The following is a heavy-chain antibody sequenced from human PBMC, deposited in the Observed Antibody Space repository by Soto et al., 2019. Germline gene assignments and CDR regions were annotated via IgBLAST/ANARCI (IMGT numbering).Heavy chain of an antibody. D-gene: IGHD6-13*01. CDR1: GFTFHDYA. Sequence: EVQLVESGGGLVQPGRSLRLSCAASGFTFHDYAMHWVRQPPGKGLEWVSGISWNSDTMGYADSVKGRFTLSRDNAKNPLHLQMNSLRAEDTPLYYCTKRGAAAAGTSTYYSYCMDVLGKGTTVTVSS. J-gene: IGHJ6*03. CDR2: ISWNSDTM. CDR3: TKRGAAAAGTSTYYSYCMDV. V-gene: IGHV3-9*01.